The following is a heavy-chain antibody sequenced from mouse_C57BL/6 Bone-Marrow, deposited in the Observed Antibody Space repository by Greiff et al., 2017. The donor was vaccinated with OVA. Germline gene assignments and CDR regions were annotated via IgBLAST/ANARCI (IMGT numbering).Heavy chain of an antibody. CDR2: IYPGDGDT. J-gene: IGHJ2*01. CDR3: ASILLYFDY. Sequence: QVHVKQSGPELVKPGASVKISCKASGYAFSSSWMNWVKQRPGKGLEWIGRIYPGDGDTNYNGKFKGKATLTADKSSSTAYMQLSSLTSEDSAVYFCASILLYFDYWGQGTTLTVSS. CDR1: GYAFSSSW. V-gene: IGHV1-82*01.